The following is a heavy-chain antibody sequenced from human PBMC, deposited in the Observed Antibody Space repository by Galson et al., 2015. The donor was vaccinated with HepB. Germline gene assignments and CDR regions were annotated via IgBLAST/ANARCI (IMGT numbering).Heavy chain of an antibody. Sequence: QSGAEVTKPGEPLKISCKASGYTFTSYYMHWVRQAPGQGLEWMRIINPSGGSTSYAQKFQGRVTMTRDTSTSTVYMELSSLRSEDTAVYYCARAEKEDGYNFMGYYYYYMDVWGKGTTVTVSS. CDR2: INPSGGST. CDR3: ARAEKEDGYNFMGYYYYYMDV. V-gene: IGHV1-46*01. CDR1: GYTFTSYY. J-gene: IGHJ6*03. D-gene: IGHD5-24*01.